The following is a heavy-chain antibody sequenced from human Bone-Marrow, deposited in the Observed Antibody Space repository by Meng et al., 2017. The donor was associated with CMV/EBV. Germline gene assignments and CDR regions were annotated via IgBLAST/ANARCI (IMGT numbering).Heavy chain of an antibody. CDR1: GGTFSSYA. J-gene: IGHJ6*02. Sequence: ASVKVSCKASGGTFSSYAISWVRQATGQGLEWMGWMNPNSGNTGYAQKFQGRVTITRNTSISTAYMELSSLRSEDTAVYYCARGEPGYGMDVWGQGTTVTVSS. D-gene: IGHD1-14*01. CDR3: ARGEPGYGMDV. V-gene: IGHV1-8*03. CDR2: MNPNSGNT.